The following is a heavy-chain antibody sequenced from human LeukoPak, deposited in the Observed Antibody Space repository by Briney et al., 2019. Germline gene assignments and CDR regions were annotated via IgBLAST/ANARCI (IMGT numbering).Heavy chain of an antibody. CDR3: ARAPYYYGSGSTYYYYYGMDV. CDR1: GYTFTSYG. D-gene: IGHD3-10*01. V-gene: IGHV1-69*04. J-gene: IGHJ6*02. Sequence: GASVKVSCKASGYTFTSYGISWVRQAPGQGLEWMGRIIPILGIANYAQKFQGRVTITADKSTSTAYMELSSLRSEDTAVYYCARAPYYYGSGSTYYYYYGMDVWGQGTTVTVSS. CDR2: IIPILGIA.